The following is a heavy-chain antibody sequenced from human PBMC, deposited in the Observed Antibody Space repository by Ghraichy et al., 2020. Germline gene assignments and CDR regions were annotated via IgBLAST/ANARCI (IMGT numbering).Heavy chain of an antibody. Sequence: GESLNISCAASGFTFSSYAMSWVRQAPGKGLEWVSAISGSGGSTYYADSVKGRFTISRDNSKSTLYLQMNSLRAEDTAVYYCAKDRASSRPYYFDCWGQGSLVTVSS. CDR3: AKDRASSRPYYFDC. D-gene: IGHD6-6*01. CDR1: GFTFSSYA. CDR2: ISGSGGST. V-gene: IGHV3-23*01. J-gene: IGHJ4*02.